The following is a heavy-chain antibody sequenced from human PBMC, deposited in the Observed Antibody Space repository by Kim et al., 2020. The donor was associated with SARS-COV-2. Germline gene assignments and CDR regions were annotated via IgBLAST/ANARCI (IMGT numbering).Heavy chain of an antibody. CDR2: INHSGST. D-gene: IGHD3-10*01. V-gene: IGHV4-34*01. J-gene: IGHJ4*02. CDR1: GGSFSGYY. CDR3: EGMVREIDY. Sequence: SETLSLTCAVYGGSFSGYYWSWIRQPPGKGLEWIGEINHSGSTNYNPSLKSRVTISVDTSKNQFSLKLSSVTAADTAVYYCEGMVREIDYWGQGTLVTVSS.